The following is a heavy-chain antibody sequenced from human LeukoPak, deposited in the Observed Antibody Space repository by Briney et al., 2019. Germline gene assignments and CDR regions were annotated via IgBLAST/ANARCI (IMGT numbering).Heavy chain of an antibody. CDR3: AELGITMIGGV. D-gene: IGHD3-10*02. CDR2: ISWSGAQL. J-gene: IGHJ6*03. CDR1: GFRFEDFA. Sequence: GGSLRLSCAASGFRFEDFAMFWVRQVSGKGLEWVSFISWSGAQLGYADSVKGRFTISRDNAKNSLYLQMNSLRAEDTAVYYCAELGITMIGGVWGKGTTVTIS. V-gene: IGHV3-9*01.